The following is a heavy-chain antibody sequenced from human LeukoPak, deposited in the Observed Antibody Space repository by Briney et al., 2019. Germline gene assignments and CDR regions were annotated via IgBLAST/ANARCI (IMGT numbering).Heavy chain of an antibody. D-gene: IGHD6-19*01. Sequence: SETLSLTCTVSGGSISSSSYYWGWIRQPPGKGLEWIGSIYYSGSTYYNPSLRSRVTISVDTSKNQFSLKLSSVTAADTAVYYCARVVGIWQWLVRGMDVWGQGTTVTVSS. J-gene: IGHJ6*02. CDR2: IYYSGST. CDR1: GGSISSSSYY. V-gene: IGHV4-39*07. CDR3: ARVVGIWQWLVRGMDV.